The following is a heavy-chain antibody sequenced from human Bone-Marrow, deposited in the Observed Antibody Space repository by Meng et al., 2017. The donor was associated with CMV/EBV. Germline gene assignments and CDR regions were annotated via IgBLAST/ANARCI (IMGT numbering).Heavy chain of an antibody. V-gene: IGHV3-33*03. Sequence: GESLKISCAASGFTFSSYGMHWVRQAPGKGLEWVAVIWYDGSNKYYADSVKGRFTISRDNAKNSLYLQMNSLRAEDTAVYYCARTLAALGPYGMDVWGQGTTVTVSS. CDR3: ARTLAALGPYGMDV. CDR2: IWYDGSNK. J-gene: IGHJ6*02. CDR1: GFTFSSYG. D-gene: IGHD6-13*01.